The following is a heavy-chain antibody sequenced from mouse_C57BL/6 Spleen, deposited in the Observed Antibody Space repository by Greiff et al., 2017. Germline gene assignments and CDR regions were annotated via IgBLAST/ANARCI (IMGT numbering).Heavy chain of an antibody. CDR1: GFTFSDYG. J-gene: IGHJ2*01. CDR2: ISSGSSTI. Sequence: EVKVEESGGGLVKPGGSLKLSCAASGFTFSDYGMHWVRQAPEKGLEWVAYISSGSSTIYYADTVKGRFTISRDNAKNTLFLQMTSLRSEDTAMYYCARNYGSSYPYVDYWGQGTTRTGSS. V-gene: IGHV5-17*01. CDR3: ARNYGSSYPYVDY. D-gene: IGHD1-1*01.